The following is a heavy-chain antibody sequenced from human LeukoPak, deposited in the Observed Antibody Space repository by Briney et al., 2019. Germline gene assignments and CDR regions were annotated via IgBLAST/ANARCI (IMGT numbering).Heavy chain of an antibody. V-gene: IGHV1-8*01. CDR3: ARGTYYDFWSGYYSSNWFDP. CDR2: MNPNSGNT. CDR1: GYTFTSFD. J-gene: IGHJ5*02. D-gene: IGHD3-3*01. Sequence: GASVEVSCKASGYTFTSFDINWVRQATGQGLEWMGWMNPNSGNTGYAQKFQGRVTMTRNTSISTAYMELSSLRSEDTAVYYCARGTYYDFWSGYYSSNWFDPWGQGTLVTVSS.